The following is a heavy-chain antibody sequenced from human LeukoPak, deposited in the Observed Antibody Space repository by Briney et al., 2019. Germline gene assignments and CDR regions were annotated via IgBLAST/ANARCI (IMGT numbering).Heavy chain of an antibody. CDR3: ASRYPTVTTFYYYYMDV. J-gene: IGHJ6*03. V-gene: IGHV4-39*01. Sequence: SETLSLTCTVSGGSISSSSCYWGWIRQPPGKGLEWIGSIYYSGSTYYNPSLKSRVTISVDTSKNQFSLKLSSVTAADTAVYYCASRYPTVTTFYYYYMDVWGKGTTVTVSS. CDR2: IYYSGST. CDR1: GGSISSSSCY. D-gene: IGHD4-17*01.